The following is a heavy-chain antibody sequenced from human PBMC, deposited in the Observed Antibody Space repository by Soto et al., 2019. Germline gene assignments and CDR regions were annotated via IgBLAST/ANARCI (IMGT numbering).Heavy chain of an antibody. V-gene: IGHV3-53*01. D-gene: IGHD6-19*01. CDR3: ARVVRAGAGPPYYSSGMDV. Sequence: GGSLRLSCAASGFTVSSNYMSWVRQAPGKGLEWVSVIYSGGSTYYADSVKGRFTISRDNSKNTLYLQMNSLRAEDTAMYYCARVVRAGAGPPYYSSGMDVGGQGTRVTVSS. CDR1: GFTVSSNY. J-gene: IGHJ6*02. CDR2: IYSGGST.